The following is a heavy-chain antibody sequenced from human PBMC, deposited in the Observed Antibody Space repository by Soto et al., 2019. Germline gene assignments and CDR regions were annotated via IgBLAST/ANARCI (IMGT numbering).Heavy chain of an antibody. V-gene: IGHV3-30*04. CDR2: ISYVESNK. Sequence: GGSLRLSCAASKLTFNVYAFHWVRQAPGKGLEWVADISYVESNKYYAASVKGRFTISRDNSKNTLYLQMNSLRGEDTAVYYCAKGKDGYIANWGQGTLVTVSS. CDR3: AKGKDGYIAN. CDR1: KLTFNVYA. J-gene: IGHJ4*02. D-gene: IGHD2-15*01.